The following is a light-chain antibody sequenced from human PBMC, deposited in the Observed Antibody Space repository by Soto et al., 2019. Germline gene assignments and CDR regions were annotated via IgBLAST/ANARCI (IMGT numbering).Light chain of an antibody. J-gene: IGLJ1*01. CDR2: EVS. Sequence: QSALTQPASVSGSPGQSITISCTGSSSDVGGYNYVSWYQQHPGKAPHVLIYEVSNRPSGVSYRFSGSKSGNTASLTISGLQAEDEADYFCTSSTTGSLDVFGTGTKVTVL. V-gene: IGLV2-14*01. CDR1: SSDVGGYNY. CDR3: TSSTTGSLDV.